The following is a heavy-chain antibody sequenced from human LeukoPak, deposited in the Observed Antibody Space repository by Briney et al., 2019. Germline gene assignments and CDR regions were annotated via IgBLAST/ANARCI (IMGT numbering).Heavy chain of an antibody. CDR3: AKDRGVTIFGVDEVPWFDP. Sequence: PGGSLRLSCAASGFTFSSYAMSWVRQAPGKGLEWDSAISGSGGSTYYADSVKGRFTISRDNSKNTLYLQVNSLRAEDTAVYYCAKDRGVTIFGVDEVPWFDPWGQGTLVTVSS. D-gene: IGHD3-3*01. J-gene: IGHJ5*02. CDR2: ISGSGGST. CDR1: GFTFSSYA. V-gene: IGHV3-23*01.